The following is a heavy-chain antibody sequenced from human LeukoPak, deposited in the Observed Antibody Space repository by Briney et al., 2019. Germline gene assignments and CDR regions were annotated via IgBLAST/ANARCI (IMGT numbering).Heavy chain of an antibody. V-gene: IGHV3-7*01. Sequence: GGSLRLSCAPSGFTFSRYWMTWVRQTPEKGLEWVASIKDDGRQKYYVDSVKGRFTVSRDNAKNSAYLQMDSPRVEDTALYYCARDASRGFDTWGQGTLVTVSS. CDR3: ARDASRGFDT. CDR2: IKDDGRQK. J-gene: IGHJ4*02. D-gene: IGHD5-24*01. CDR1: GFTFSRYW.